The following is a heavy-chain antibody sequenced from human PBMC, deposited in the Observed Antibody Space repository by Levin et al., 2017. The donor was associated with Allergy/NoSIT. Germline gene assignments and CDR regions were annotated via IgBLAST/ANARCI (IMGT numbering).Heavy chain of an antibody. CDR2: ISSSSSYI. D-gene: IGHD1-26*01. CDR1: GFTFSSYS. V-gene: IGHV3-21*01. J-gene: IGHJ6*02. CDR3: ARDERSYGVYYGMDV. Sequence: GGSLRLSCAASGFTFSSYSMNWVRQAPGKGLEWVSSISSSSSYIYYADSVKGRFTISRDNAKNSLYLQMNSLRAEDTAVYYCARDERSYGVYYGMDVWGQGTTVTVSS.